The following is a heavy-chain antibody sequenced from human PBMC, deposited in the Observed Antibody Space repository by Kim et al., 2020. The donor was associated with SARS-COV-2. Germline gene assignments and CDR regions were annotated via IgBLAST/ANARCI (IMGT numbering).Heavy chain of an antibody. CDR1: GGTFSSYA. D-gene: IGHD4-4*01. V-gene: IGHV1-69*13. CDR2: IIPIFGTA. CDR3: ATPQLDYSNYGLFDY. Sequence: SVKVSCKASGGTFSSYAISWVRQAPGQGLEWMGGIIPIFGTANYAQKFQGRVTITADESTSTAYMELSSLRSEDTAVYYCATPQLDYSNYGLFDYWGQGTLVTVSS. J-gene: IGHJ4*02.